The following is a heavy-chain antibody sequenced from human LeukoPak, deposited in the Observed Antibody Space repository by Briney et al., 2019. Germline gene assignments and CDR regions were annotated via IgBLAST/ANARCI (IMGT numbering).Heavy chain of an antibody. CDR1: GFTFSSYA. V-gene: IGHV3-30*04. CDR3: GKGGSSSWDYFDY. J-gene: IGHJ4*02. D-gene: IGHD6-13*01. Sequence: PGGSLRLSCAASGFTFSSYAMHWVRQAPGKGLEWVAVISYDGSNKYYADSVKGRFTISRDNSKNTLYLQMNSLRAEDTAVYYCGKGGSSSWDYFDYWGQGTLVTVSS. CDR2: ISYDGSNK.